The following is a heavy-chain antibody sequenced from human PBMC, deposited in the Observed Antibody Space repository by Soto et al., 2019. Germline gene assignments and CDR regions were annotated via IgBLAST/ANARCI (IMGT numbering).Heavy chain of an antibody. Sequence: EVQLVESGGGLVQPGGSLRLSCAASGFTFNRHSINWVRQAPGKGLEWVSYISDTSTIYYADSVKGRFTISRDNAKNSLYLQMNNLRAEDTAVYYCARYGSGSYYKDPFDYWGQGTLVTVSS. CDR2: ISDTSTI. CDR3: ARYGSGSYYKDPFDY. J-gene: IGHJ4*02. CDR1: GFTFNRHS. V-gene: IGHV3-48*01. D-gene: IGHD3-10*01.